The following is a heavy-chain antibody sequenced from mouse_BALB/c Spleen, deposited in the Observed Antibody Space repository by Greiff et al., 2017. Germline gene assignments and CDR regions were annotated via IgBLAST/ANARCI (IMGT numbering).Heavy chain of an antibody. J-gene: IGHJ1*01. CDR1: GYTFTSYY. V-gene: IGHV1S81*02. Sequence: VQLQESGAELVKPGASVKLSCKASGYTFTSYYMYWVKQRPGQGLEWIGEINPSNGGTNFNEKFKSKATLTVDKSSSTAYMQLSSLTSEDSAVYYCTRDYGNPYWYFDVWGAGTTVTVSS. D-gene: IGHD2-1*01. CDR3: TRDYGNPYWYFDV. CDR2: INPSNGGT.